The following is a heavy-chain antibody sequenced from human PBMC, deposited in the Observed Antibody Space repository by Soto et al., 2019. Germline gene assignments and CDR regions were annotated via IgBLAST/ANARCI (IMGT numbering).Heavy chain of an antibody. CDR2: ITSTSSAI. J-gene: IGHJ4*02. V-gene: IGHV3-48*02. CDR1: GFPFSFYS. Sequence: GSLSLSCAASGFPFSFYSMNWVRQAPGKGLEWISYITSTSSAINYADSVRGRFTISRDNAMRSLFLHMNSLRDEDTAVYYCAGLLYSSSSDYWGQGTLVTVSS. CDR3: AGLLYSSSSDY. D-gene: IGHD6-13*01.